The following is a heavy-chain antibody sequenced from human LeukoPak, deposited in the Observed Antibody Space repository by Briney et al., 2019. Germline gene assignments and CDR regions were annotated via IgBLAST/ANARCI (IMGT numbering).Heavy chain of an antibody. V-gene: IGHV4-61*01. D-gene: IGHD6-13*01. CDR2: IYYSGST. Sequence: PSETLSLTCTVSGYSISSGYYWSWIRQPPGKGLEWIVYIYYSGSTNYNPSLKSRVTISVDTSKNQFSLKLSSVTAADTAVYYCARDSSSRTYYYYYYMDVWGKGTTVTVSS. CDR3: ARDSSSRTYYYYYYMDV. CDR1: GYSISSGYY. J-gene: IGHJ6*03.